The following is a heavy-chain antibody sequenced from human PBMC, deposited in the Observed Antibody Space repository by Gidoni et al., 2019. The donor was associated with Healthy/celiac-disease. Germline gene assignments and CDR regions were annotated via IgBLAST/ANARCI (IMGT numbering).Heavy chain of an antibody. Sequence: EVQLVESGGGLVQPGGSLRLSCPASGFTVSNNYMSWVRQAPGKGLEWVSLIYAGGSTYYAESVKGRFSISRDSSKNTLHLQMNSLRAEDTAVYYCARDGDWHYYFDSWGLGTLVTVSS. D-gene: IGHD2-21*02. CDR3: ARDGDWHYYFDS. CDR1: GFTVSNNY. CDR2: IYAGGST. V-gene: IGHV3-66*01. J-gene: IGHJ4*02.